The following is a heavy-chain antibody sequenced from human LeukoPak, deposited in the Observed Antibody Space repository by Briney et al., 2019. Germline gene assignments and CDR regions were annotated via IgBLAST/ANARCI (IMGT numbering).Heavy chain of an antibody. J-gene: IGHJ5*02. CDR2: IIPIFGTA. Sequence: VASVKVSCKASGGTFSSYAISWVRQAPGQGLEWMGRIIPIFGTANYAQKSQGRVTITTDESTSTAYMELSSLRSEDTAVYYCARAPRGYSGYVGWFDPWGQGTLVTVSS. CDR3: ARAPRGYSGYVGWFDP. CDR1: GGTFSSYA. D-gene: IGHD5-12*01. V-gene: IGHV1-69*05.